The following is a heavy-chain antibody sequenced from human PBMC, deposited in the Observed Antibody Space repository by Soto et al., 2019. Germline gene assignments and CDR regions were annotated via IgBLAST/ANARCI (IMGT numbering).Heavy chain of an antibody. Sequence: GGSLRLSCAASGFTFSSYAMSWVRQAPGKGLEWVSAISGSGGSTYYADSVKGRFTISRDNSKNTLYLQMNSLRAEDTAVYYCAKDHLQRYCSGGSCYWVDDYYYYYMDVWGKGTTVTVSS. CDR2: ISGSGGST. CDR3: AKDHLQRYCSGGSCYWVDDYYYYYMDV. D-gene: IGHD2-15*01. J-gene: IGHJ6*03. CDR1: GFTFSSYA. V-gene: IGHV3-23*01.